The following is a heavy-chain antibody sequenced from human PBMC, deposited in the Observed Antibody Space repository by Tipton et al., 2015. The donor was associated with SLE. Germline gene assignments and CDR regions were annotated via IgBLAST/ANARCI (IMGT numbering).Heavy chain of an antibody. CDR2: IYYSGNT. Sequence: TLSLTCTVSGDSISSGGYFWNWIRQHPGKGLEWIGYIYYSGNTYYNPSLKSRITMSVDRSKNQFSLKLSSVTAADTAVYYCARATTAISPFDYRGQGTLATVSS. D-gene: IGHD2-2*02. V-gene: IGHV4-31*03. CDR3: ARATTAISPFDY. J-gene: IGHJ4*02. CDR1: GDSISSGGYF.